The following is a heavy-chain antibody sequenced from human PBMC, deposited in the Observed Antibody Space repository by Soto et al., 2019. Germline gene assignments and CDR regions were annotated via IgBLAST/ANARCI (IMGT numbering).Heavy chain of an antibody. CDR1: GDSFSSNSAA. D-gene: IGHD6-6*01. Sequence: SQTLSLTCDISGDSFSSNSAAWNWIRQSPSRGLEWLGRTYYRSKWYNDYAVSVKSRITINPDTSKNQFSLQLNSVTPEDTAVYYCARDSRRGSPSTYYGMEVWGQGTTVTVSS. J-gene: IGHJ6*02. CDR3: ARDSRRGSPSTYYGMEV. V-gene: IGHV6-1*01. CDR2: TYYRSKWYN.